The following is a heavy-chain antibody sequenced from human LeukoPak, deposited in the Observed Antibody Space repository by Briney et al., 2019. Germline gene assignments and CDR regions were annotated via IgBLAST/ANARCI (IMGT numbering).Heavy chain of an antibody. CDR2: IYYSGST. V-gene: IGHV4-39*07. J-gene: IGHJ6*02. CDR3: ARVSSGYYSGTYGMDV. Sequence: SSETLSLTCTVSGGSISSSSYYWGWIRQPPGKGLEWIGSIYYSGSTYYNPSLKSRVTISVDTSKNQFSLKLSSVTAADTAVYYCARVSSGYYSGTYGMDVWGQGTTVTVSS. D-gene: IGHD3-22*01. CDR1: GGSISSSSYY.